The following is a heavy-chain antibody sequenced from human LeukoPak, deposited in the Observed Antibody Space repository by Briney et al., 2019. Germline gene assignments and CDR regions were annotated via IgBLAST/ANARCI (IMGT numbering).Heavy chain of an antibody. CDR3: ARDGTSGYYGSGSLSPSWFDP. CDR1: GGSISSGGYS. J-gene: IGHJ5*02. CDR2: IYHSGST. V-gene: IGHV4-30-2*01. Sequence: SQTLSLTCAVSGGSISSGGYSWSWIRQPPGKGLEWIGCIYHSGSTYYNPSLKSRVTISVDRSKNQFSLKLSSVTAADTAVYYCARDGTSGYYGSGSLSPSWFDPWGQGTLVTVSS. D-gene: IGHD3-10*01.